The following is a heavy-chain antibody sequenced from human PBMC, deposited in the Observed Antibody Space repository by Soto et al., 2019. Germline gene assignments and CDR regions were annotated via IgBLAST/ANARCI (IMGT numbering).Heavy chain of an antibody. CDR2: ISAYTGNT. J-gene: IGHJ6*02. Sequence: QVQLVQSGDEVKKPGASVKVSCKTSGYIFVNYGIAWVRQAPGQGLECMGWISAYTGNTHSASKVQGRLTMTTDTSTSTAYMDLGSLTSDDTAVYYCVMVDNYVTPTPQDVWGQGTTVTVSS. CDR3: VMVDNYVTPTPQDV. CDR1: GYIFVNYG. V-gene: IGHV1-18*01. D-gene: IGHD3-16*01.